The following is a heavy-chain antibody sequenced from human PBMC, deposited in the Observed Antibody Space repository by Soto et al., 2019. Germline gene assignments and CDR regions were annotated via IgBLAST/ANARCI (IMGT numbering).Heavy chain of an antibody. CDR3: VRHEKSRTFYGSGSFYNKVIDY. CDR1: GYSFTSYW. CDR2: IDPSDSYT. V-gene: IGHV5-10-1*01. J-gene: IGHJ4*02. D-gene: IGHD3-10*01. Sequence: GESLKISCKGSGYSFTSYWITWVRQTPGKGLEWMGRIDPSDSYTKYSPSFQGHVTTSVDKYIRTAYLQWNSLEASDSAMYYCVRHEKSRTFYGSGSFYNKVIDYWGQGTQVTVSS.